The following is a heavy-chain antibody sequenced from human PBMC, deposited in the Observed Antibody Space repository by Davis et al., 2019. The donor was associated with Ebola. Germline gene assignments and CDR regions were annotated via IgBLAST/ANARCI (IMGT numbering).Heavy chain of an antibody. D-gene: IGHD2-2*01. Sequence: GSLRLSCAVYGGSFSGYYWSWIRLPPGKGLEWIGEINHSGSTNYNPSLKSRVTISVDTSKNQFSLEVSSVTAADTAVFYCARLLVVPAAMRGYYYYYGMDVWGTGTTVTVSS. V-gene: IGHV4-34*01. CDR2: INHSGST. J-gene: IGHJ6*04. CDR1: GGSFSGYY. CDR3: ARLLVVPAAMRGYYYYYGMDV.